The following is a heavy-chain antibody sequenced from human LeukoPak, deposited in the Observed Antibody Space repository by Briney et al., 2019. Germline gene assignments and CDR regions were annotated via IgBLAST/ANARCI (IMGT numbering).Heavy chain of an antibody. CDR3: AREALTNFDY. V-gene: IGHV3-48*03. Sequence: GSLRLSCAASGFTFSSYEMNWVRQAPGKGLEWVSYISSSGSTIYYADSVKGRFTISRDNSKNTLYLQMGSLRAEDMAVYYCAREALTNFDYWGQGTLVTVSS. CDR2: ISSSGSTI. CDR1: GFTFSSYE. J-gene: IGHJ4*02.